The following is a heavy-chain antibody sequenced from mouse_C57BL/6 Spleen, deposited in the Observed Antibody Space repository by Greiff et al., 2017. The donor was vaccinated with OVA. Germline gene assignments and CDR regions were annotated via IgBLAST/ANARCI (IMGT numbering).Heavy chain of an antibody. V-gene: IGHV2-2*01. Sequence: VKLMESGPGLVQPSQSLSITCTVSGFSLTSYGVHWVRPSPGKGLEWLGVIWSGGSTDYNVAFISRLSISKDNSKSQVFFKMNSLQADDTAIYYSARIFSSFYAMDYWGQGTSVTVSS. J-gene: IGHJ4*01. CDR1: GFSLTSYG. CDR2: IWSGGST. CDR3: ARIFSSFYAMDY.